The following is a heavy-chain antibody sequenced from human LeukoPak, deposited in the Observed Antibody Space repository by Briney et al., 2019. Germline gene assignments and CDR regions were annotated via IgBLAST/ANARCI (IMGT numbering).Heavy chain of an antibody. J-gene: IGHJ4*02. V-gene: IGHV1-18*01. D-gene: IGHD4-17*01. CDR1: VYTYTSYG. Sequence: ASVKVSCKSSVYTYTSYGVSWVRQAPGQGLEWMGWISAYNGNTNYAQKLQGRVTMTTDTSTSTAYMELRSLRSDDTAVYYCARDGYYGDLPEPLNYWGQGTLVTVSS. CDR2: ISAYNGNT. CDR3: ARDGYYGDLPEPLNY.